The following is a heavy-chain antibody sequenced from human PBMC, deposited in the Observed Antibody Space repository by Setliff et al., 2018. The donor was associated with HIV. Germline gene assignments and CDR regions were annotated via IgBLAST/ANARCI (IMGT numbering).Heavy chain of an antibody. CDR1: GYSFDNYW. D-gene: IGHD3-3*01. CDR2: IYPIDSDT. V-gene: IGHV5-51*01. CDR3: ARGLFDFYDYFEY. Sequence: GESLKISCKGSGYSFDNYWVAWVRQMPGKGLELMGVIYPIDSDTRYSPSFEGQVSISVDKSINTAYLQWNSLKASDTAMYYCARGLFDFYDYFEYWGQGTLVTVSS. J-gene: IGHJ4*02.